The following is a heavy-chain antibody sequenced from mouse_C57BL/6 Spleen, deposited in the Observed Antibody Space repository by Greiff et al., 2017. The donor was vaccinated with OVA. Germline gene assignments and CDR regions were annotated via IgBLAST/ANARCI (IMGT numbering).Heavy chain of an antibody. Sequence: EVKLVESGGGLVKPGGSLKLSCAASGFTFSSYTMSWVRQTPEKRLEWVATISGGGGNTYYPASVKGRFTISRDNAKNTLYLQMSSLRSEDTAWYYCAKQKRYDGYYGFDYWGQGTTLTVSS. J-gene: IGHJ2*01. CDR2: ISGGGGNT. D-gene: IGHD2-3*01. CDR3: AKQKRYDGYYGFDY. V-gene: IGHV5-9*01. CDR1: GFTFSSYT.